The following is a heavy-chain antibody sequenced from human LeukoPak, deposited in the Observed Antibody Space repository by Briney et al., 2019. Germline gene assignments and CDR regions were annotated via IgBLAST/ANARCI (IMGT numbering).Heavy chain of an antibody. D-gene: IGHD7-27*01. CDR1: GYSFTSYG. J-gene: IGHJ4*02. V-gene: IGHV5-51*01. CDR2: IDPIDSDI. CDR3: ARQTAMGRSGDY. Sequence: GESLKVSCKASGYSFTSYGIGGVRQMPGKGLEGRGIIDPIDSDIRYTPSFQGQVTISAEKSLSTAYLQWNSLKASDTAIYYCARQTAMGRSGDYWGQGTLVTVSS.